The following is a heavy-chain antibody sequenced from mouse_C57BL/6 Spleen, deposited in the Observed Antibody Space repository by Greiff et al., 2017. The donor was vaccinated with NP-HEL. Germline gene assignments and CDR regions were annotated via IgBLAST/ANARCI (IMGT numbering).Heavy chain of an antibody. CDR1: GYTFTSYW. V-gene: IGHV1-69*01. CDR2: IDPSDSYT. CDR3: ARGGYYVFDY. D-gene: IGHD2-3*01. J-gene: IGHJ2*01. Sequence: VQLQQPGAELVMPGASVKLSCKVSGYTFTSYWMHWVKQRPGQGLEWIGEIDPSDSYTNYNQKFKGKSTLTVDKSSSTAYMQLSSLTSEDSAVYYCARGGYYVFDYWGQGTTLTVSS.